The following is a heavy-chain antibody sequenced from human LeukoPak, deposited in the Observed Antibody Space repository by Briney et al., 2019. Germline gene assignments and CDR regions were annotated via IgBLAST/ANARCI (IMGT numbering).Heavy chain of an antibody. Sequence: GGSLRLSCAASGITFSSYAMSWVRQAPGKGLEWVSAISGSGGSTYYADSVKGRFTISRDNSKNTLYLQMNSLRAEDTAVYYCAKRYCSGGSCYSGPDYWGQGTLVTVSS. CDR1: GITFSSYA. V-gene: IGHV3-23*01. CDR2: ISGSGGST. CDR3: AKRYCSGGSCYSGPDY. J-gene: IGHJ4*02. D-gene: IGHD2-15*01.